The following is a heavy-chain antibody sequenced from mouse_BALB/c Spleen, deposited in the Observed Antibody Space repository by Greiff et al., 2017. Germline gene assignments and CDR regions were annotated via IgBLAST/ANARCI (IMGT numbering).Heavy chain of an antibody. D-gene: IGHD2-14*01. CDR1: GYTFTSYW. CDR3: ARRGEVRRDWYFDV. Sequence: QVQLQQPGAELVKPGASVKLSCKASGYTFTSYWMHWVKQRPGQGLEWIGEINPSNGRTNYNEKFKSKATLTVDNSSSTAYMQLSSLTSEDSAVYYWARRGEVRRDWYFDVWGAGTTVTVSS. CDR2: INPSNGRT. J-gene: IGHJ1*01. V-gene: IGHV1S81*02.